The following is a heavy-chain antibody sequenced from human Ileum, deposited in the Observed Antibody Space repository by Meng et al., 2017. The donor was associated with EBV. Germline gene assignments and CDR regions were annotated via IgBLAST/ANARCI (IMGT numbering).Heavy chain of an antibody. Sequence: HITLKEACPLLVNTPPTLTTSCSFLRFSPGTRGVAVGWIRQPPGNSLEWLALIYWDDDKRYSLSLRPRLIITKDTSRKQVVLNMTNMDPVDTGTYYCAHSLMSTTSLTRYFDSWGQGTLVTVSS. J-gene: IGHJ4*02. D-gene: IGHD1-1*01. CDR1: RFSPGTRGVA. CDR2: IYWDDDK. CDR3: AHSLMSTTSLTRYFDS. V-gene: IGHV2-5*02.